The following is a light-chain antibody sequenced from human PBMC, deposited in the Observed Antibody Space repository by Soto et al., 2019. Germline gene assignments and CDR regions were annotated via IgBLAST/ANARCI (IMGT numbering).Light chain of an antibody. V-gene: IGLV2-23*02. Sequence: QSALTQPASVSGSPGQSITISCTGTSSDVGSYNLVSWYQQHPGKAPKLMIYEVIKRPSVVSNRFSGSKSGNTASLTISGLQAEDEADYNCCSYEGSSKVFGGGTKLTVL. CDR2: EVI. J-gene: IGLJ2*01. CDR3: CSYEGSSKV. CDR1: SSDVGSYNL.